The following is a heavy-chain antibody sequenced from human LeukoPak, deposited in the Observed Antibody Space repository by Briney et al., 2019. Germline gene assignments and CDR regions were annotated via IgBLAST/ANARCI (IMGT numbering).Heavy chain of an antibody. D-gene: IGHD5-18*01. CDR3: ARESYARGYSYGFDY. Sequence: GGSLRLSCAASGFTFSSYAMTWVRQAPGKGLEWVANIKQDGSEKYYVDSVKGRFTISRDNAKNSLYLQMNSLRAEDTAVYYCARESYARGYSYGFDYWGQGTLVTVSS. CDR1: GFTFSSYA. V-gene: IGHV3-7*03. CDR2: IKQDGSEK. J-gene: IGHJ4*02.